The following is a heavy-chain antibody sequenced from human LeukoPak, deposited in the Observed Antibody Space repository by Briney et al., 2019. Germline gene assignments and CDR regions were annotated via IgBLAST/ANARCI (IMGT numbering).Heavy chain of an antibody. D-gene: IGHD5-18*01. Sequence: SVKVSCKASGGTFSSYAISWVRQAPGQGLEWMGGIIPIFGTANYAQKFQGRVTITADKSTGTAYMELSSLRSDDTAVYYCARETGYAYGRAPLDYWGQGTLVTVSS. J-gene: IGHJ4*02. CDR1: GGTFSSYA. V-gene: IGHV1-69*06. CDR2: IIPIFGTA. CDR3: ARETGYAYGRAPLDY.